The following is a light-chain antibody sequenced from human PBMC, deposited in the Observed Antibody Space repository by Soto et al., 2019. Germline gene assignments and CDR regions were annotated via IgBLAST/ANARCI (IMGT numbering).Light chain of an antibody. V-gene: IGKV3-11*01. Sequence: EIVMTQSPATLSVSPGERTTLSCRASQSVNNQLAWYQQKPGQAPRLLIYDASRRVTGIPARFTGSGSGTDFTLTLNSLEPEDFAVYYCQQRAGSSTLGQGTRLEIK. CDR3: QQRAGSST. CDR1: QSVNNQ. CDR2: DAS. J-gene: IGKJ5*01.